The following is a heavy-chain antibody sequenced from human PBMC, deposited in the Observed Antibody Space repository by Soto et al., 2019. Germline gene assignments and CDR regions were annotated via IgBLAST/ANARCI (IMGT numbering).Heavy chain of an antibody. V-gene: IGHV3-74*03. Sequence: HPGGSLRLSCAASGFTFSWYWMHWVRQAPGKGLVWVSRIDTYGSATKYADSVRGRFTVSRDNAKNTMSLQMNSLRAEDTAVYYCARVLKSSGWDNDVFDIWGQGTMVTVSS. CDR3: ARVLKSSGWDNDVFDI. D-gene: IGHD6-19*01. J-gene: IGHJ3*02. CDR1: GFTFSWYW. CDR2: IDTYGSAT.